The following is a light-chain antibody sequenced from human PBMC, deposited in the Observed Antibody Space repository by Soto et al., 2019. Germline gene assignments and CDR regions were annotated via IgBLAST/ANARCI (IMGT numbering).Light chain of an antibody. J-gene: IGLJ2*01. CDR1: SSDVGAYNF. V-gene: IGLV2-8*01. CDR2: EVS. CDR3: SSHAGSYNFGV. Sequence: QSALTQPPSASGSPGQSVTISCTGTSSDVGAYNFVSWYQQHPGKAPKLMIYEVSKRPSGVPDRFSGSKSGNTASLTVSGLQAEDEADYYCSSHAGSYNFGVFGGGTKLTVL.